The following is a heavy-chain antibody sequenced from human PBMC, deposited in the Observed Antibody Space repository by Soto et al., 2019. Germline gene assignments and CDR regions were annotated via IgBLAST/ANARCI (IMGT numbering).Heavy chain of an antibody. CDR1: GFIVSSYD. CDR3: AKDLAASVATYYFYGMHV. D-gene: IGHD5-12*01. Sequence: QVQLVESGGGVVQPGRSLRLSCAASGFIVSSYDMHWVRQAPGKGLEWVAVVSDDGSNKYYADSVKGRFSISRDNSKNALSLQMNSLRAEDTAIYYCAKDLAASVATYYFYGMHVWGQGTTVTVSS. CDR2: VSDDGSNK. J-gene: IGHJ6*02. V-gene: IGHV3-30*18.